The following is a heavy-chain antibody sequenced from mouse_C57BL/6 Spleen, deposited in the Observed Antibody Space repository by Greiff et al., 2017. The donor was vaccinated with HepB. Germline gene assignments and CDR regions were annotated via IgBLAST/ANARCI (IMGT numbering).Heavy chain of an antibody. V-gene: IGHV1-64*01. D-gene: IGHD1-1*01. J-gene: IGHJ1*03. Sequence: QVQLQQPGAELVKPGASVKLSCKASGYTFTSYWMHWVKQRPGQGLEWIGMIHPNSGSTNYNEKFKSKATLTVDKSSSTAYMQLSSLTSEDSAVYYCARSGVYYGSSYDWYFDVWGTGTTVTVSS. CDR1: GYTFTSYW. CDR2: IHPNSGST. CDR3: ARSGVYYGSSYDWYFDV.